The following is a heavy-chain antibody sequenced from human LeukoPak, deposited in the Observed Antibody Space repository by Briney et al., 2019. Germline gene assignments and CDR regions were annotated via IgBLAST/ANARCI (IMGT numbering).Heavy chain of an antibody. Sequence: GGSLRLSCAASGFTFSYDWMTWVRQAPGKGLEWVGHNKSKTDGGTTDYAAPVKGRFIISRDDSKNTLYLQMNSLKTEDTAVYYCSTVRYCSGGSCVGGMDVWGQGTTVTVSS. V-gene: IGHV3-15*01. J-gene: IGHJ6*02. D-gene: IGHD2-15*01. CDR1: GFTFSYDW. CDR2: NKSKTDGGTT. CDR3: STVRYCSGGSCVGGMDV.